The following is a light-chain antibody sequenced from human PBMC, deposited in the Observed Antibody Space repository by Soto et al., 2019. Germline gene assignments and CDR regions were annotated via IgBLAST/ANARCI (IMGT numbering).Light chain of an antibody. Sequence: DIQMTQSPSSLSASVGDRVIITCRTSQSVSSYFNWYQHKLEKAPKLLIYAASSLQSGVPSRFSGSGSGTVFTLTISSLQPEDFATYYCQQTYITPWTFGQGTKVDIK. CDR2: AAS. J-gene: IGKJ1*01. CDR3: QQTYITPWT. CDR1: QSVSSY. V-gene: IGKV1-39*01.